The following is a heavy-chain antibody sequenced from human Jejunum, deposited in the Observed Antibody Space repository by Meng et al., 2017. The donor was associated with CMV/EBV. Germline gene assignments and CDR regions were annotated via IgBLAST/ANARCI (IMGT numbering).Heavy chain of an antibody. CDR1: GLTFRNYA. Sequence: LRLSCAVSGLTFRNYAMTWVRLSPGTGLEWVSKIGASGGTKYYADSVKGRFTVSRDNSNSMLYLHMTSLRAEDTAVYYCAKDPELYWGQGTLVTVSS. CDR2: IGASGGTK. D-gene: IGHD3-10*01. CDR3: AKDPELY. J-gene: IGHJ4*02. V-gene: IGHV3-23*01.